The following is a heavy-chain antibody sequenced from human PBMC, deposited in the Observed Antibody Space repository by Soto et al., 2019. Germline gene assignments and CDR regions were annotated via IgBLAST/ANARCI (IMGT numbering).Heavy chain of an antibody. D-gene: IGHD2-15*01. V-gene: IGHV1-69*01. CDR2: IIPIFGTA. Sequence: QMQLVQSGAEVKKPGSSVKVSCKASGGTFSSYAISWVRQAPGQGLEWMGGIIPIFGTANYAQKFQGRVTITAEESTSTAYMELSSLRSEDTAVDYCARDRVGVAAALGWFDPWGQGTLVTVSS. CDR3: ARDRVGVAAALGWFDP. CDR1: GGTFSSYA. J-gene: IGHJ5*02.